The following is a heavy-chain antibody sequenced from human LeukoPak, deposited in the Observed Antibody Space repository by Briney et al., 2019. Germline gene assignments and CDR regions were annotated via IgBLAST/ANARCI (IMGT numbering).Heavy chain of an antibody. V-gene: IGHV4-59*01. CDR1: GGSISSDY. J-gene: IGHJ4*02. D-gene: IGHD2-21*01. CDR2: IYYSGST. Sequence: ESAETLSLTCTVSGGSISSDYWSWIRQPPGKGLEWIGDIYYSGSTNYNTSLKSRVTISVDTSKNQVSLKLNSVTAADTAVYYCARQQGEAAVIAMYYFDYWGQGVLVTVSP. CDR3: ARQQGEAAVIAMYYFDY.